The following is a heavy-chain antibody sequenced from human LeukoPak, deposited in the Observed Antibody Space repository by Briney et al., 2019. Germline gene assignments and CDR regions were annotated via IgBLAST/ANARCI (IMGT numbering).Heavy chain of an antibody. Sequence: PSQTLSLTCTVSGGYISSVDYYWSWIRQPPGEGLEWIGYIYYSGSTYYTPSLKSRVTISVDTSKNQFSLKLSSVTAADTAVYYCARDLVTVTKGFDIWGQGTMVSVSS. CDR2: IYYSGST. V-gene: IGHV4-30-4*01. J-gene: IGHJ3*02. D-gene: IGHD4-17*01. CDR3: ARDLVTVTKGFDI. CDR1: GGYISSVDYY.